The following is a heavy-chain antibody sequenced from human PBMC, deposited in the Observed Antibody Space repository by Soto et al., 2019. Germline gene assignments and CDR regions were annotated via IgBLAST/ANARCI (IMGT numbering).Heavy chain of an antibody. CDR3: AKTYSSSWYAAY. CDR2: ISGSGGST. J-gene: IGHJ4*02. D-gene: IGHD6-13*01. Sequence: EVQLLESGGGVVQPGGSLRLSCAASGFTFSSYAMSWVRRAPGKGLEWVSAISGSGGSTYYADSVKGRFTISRDNSKNTLYLQMNSLRAEDTAVYYCAKTYSSSWYAAYLGQGTLVTVSS. V-gene: IGHV3-23*01. CDR1: GFTFSSYA.